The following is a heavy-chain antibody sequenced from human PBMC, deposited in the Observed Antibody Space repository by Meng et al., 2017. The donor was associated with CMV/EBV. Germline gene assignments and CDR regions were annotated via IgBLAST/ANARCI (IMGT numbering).Heavy chain of an antibody. CDR2: IYPGDSDT. CDR1: GYSFTGYW. V-gene: IGHV5-51*01. D-gene: IGHD2-2*01. J-gene: IGHJ5*01. CDR3: ARLRRDIVVVPAAMDWFDP. Sequence: GESLKISCKGSGYSFTGYWIGWVRQMPGKGLEWMGIIYPGDSDTRYSPSFQGQVTISADKSISTAYLQWSSLRASDTAMYYCARLRRDIVVVPAAMDWFDPWGQGTMVTVSS.